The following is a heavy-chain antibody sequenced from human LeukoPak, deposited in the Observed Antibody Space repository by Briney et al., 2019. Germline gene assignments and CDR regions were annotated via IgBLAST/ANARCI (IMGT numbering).Heavy chain of an antibody. V-gene: IGHV3-23*01. J-gene: IGHJ4*01. CDR1: GFTFSSYA. Sequence: GESLRLSCAASGFTFSSYAMSWVRQAPGKGLEWVSGISGSGGSTYYADSVKGRFTISRDNSKNTLYLQMNSLRAEDTAVYYCAKGIYSSGWSYFDYWGHGTLVTVSS. D-gene: IGHD6-19*01. CDR3: AKGIYSSGWSYFDY. CDR2: ISGSGGST.